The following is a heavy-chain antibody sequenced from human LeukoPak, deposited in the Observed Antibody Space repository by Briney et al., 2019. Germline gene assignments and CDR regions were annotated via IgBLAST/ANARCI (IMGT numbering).Heavy chain of an antibody. Sequence: PGGSLRLSCAASGFTFSSYAMHWVRQAPGKGLEWVAVISYDGSNKYYADSVKGRFTISRDNSKNTLYLQMNSLRAENTAVYYCARELAIAAAGTVFDYWGQGTLVTVSS. D-gene: IGHD6-13*01. V-gene: IGHV3-30-3*01. CDR3: ARELAIAAAGTVFDY. J-gene: IGHJ4*02. CDR1: GFTFSSYA. CDR2: ISYDGSNK.